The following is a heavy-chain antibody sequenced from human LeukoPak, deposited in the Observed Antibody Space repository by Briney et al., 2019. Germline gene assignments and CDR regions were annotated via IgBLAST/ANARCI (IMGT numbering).Heavy chain of an antibody. D-gene: IGHD2-8*01. CDR1: GFTFSSYV. Sequence: PGGSLRLSCAASGFTFSSYVMSWVRQAPGKGLEWVSGVSGSGGSTYNADSVKGRFTISRDNSKNTLYLQMNSLRAEDTAVYYCAREGYCTNGVCYGGEFDYWGQGTLVTVSS. CDR2: VSGSGGST. V-gene: IGHV3-23*01. CDR3: AREGYCTNGVCYGGEFDY. J-gene: IGHJ4*02.